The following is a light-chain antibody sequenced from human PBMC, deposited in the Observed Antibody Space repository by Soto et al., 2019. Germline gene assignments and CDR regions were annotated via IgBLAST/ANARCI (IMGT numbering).Light chain of an antibody. V-gene: IGKV3-15*01. CDR1: QIVSSN. CDR3: QQYNNWPQT. Sequence: EIVMTQSPATLSVSPGERATLSCRAIQIVSSNLAWYQQKPGQAPRLLIYGASTRATGIPARFSGSGSGTEFTLTISSLQSEDFAVYYCQQYNNWPQTFGQGTKVDIK. J-gene: IGKJ1*01. CDR2: GAS.